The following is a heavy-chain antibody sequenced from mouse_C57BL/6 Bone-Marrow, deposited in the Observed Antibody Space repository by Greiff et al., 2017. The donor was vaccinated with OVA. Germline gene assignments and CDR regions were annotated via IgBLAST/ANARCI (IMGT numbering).Heavy chain of an antibody. CDR3: TGGYSNLGY. D-gene: IGHD2-5*01. V-gene: IGHV6-3*01. Sequence: EVKVEESGGGLVQPGGSMKLSCVASGFTFSNYWMNWVRQSPEKGLEWVAQIRLKSDNYATHYAESVKGRFTISRDDSKSSVYLQMNNLRAEDTGIYYCTGGYSNLGYWGQGTLVTVSA. CDR2: IRLKSDNYAT. CDR1: GFTFSNYW. J-gene: IGHJ3*01.